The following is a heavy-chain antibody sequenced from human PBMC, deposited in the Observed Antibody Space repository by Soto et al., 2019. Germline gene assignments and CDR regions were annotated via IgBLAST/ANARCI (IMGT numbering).Heavy chain of an antibody. V-gene: IGHV1-46*01. Sequence: ASVKVSCKASGYTFTSYGISWVRQAPGQGLEWMGIINPSGGSTSYAQKFQGRVTMTRDTSTSTVYMELSSLRSEDTAVYYCASPLLWFGESTLYYGMDVWGQGTTVTVSS. CDR1: GYTFTSYG. CDR2: INPSGGST. D-gene: IGHD3-10*01. J-gene: IGHJ6*02. CDR3: ASPLLWFGESTLYYGMDV.